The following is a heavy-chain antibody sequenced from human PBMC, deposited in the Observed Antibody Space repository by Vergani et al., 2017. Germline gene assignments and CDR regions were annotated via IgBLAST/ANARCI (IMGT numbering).Heavy chain of an antibody. CDR1: GGTFSSYA. J-gene: IGHJ3*02. CDR3: ARGEHVRFGDPTAFDI. CDR2: IIPIFGTA. Sequence: QVQLVQSGAEVKKPGSSVKVSCKASGGTFSSYAISWVRQAPGQGLEWMGGIIPIFGTANYAQKFQGRVTITADESTSTAYMELSSLRAEDTAVYYCARGEHVRFGDPTAFDIWGQGTMVTVSS. V-gene: IGHV1-69*01. D-gene: IGHD3-10*01.